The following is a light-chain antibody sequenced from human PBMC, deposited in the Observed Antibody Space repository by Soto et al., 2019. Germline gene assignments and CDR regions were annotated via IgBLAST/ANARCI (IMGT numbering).Light chain of an antibody. CDR1: SSDVGAHNF. CDR2: EVS. V-gene: IGLV2-14*01. Sequence: QSVLTQPASVSGSPGQAITISCSGSSSDVGAHNFVSWYQHHPGKAPKLMIYEVSNRPSGVSNRFSGSKSGNTASLTISGLQAEDEADYYCTSYRSSSTLDVFGTGTKV. CDR3: TSYRSSSTLDV. J-gene: IGLJ1*01.